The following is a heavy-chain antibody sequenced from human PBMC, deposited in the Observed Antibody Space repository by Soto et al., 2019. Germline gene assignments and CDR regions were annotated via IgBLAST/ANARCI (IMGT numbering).Heavy chain of an antibody. J-gene: IGHJ4*02. CDR2: IGSSSSVI. CDR3: ARQGGAGQIDF. CDR1: GFTFNSYS. Sequence: EVQLAESGGGLVQPGGSVRLSCAASGFTFNSYSLNWIRQAPGRGLEWLSYIGSSSSVILYADSVKGRFTISRDNAESSVSLQVNSLRVEDTAVYYCARQGGAGQIDFWGQGVQLTVSS. D-gene: IGHD6-19*01. V-gene: IGHV3-48*01.